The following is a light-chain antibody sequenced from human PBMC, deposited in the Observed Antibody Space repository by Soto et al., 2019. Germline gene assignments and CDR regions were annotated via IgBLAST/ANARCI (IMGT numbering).Light chain of an antibody. J-gene: IGKJ4*01. Sequence: DTQLTQSPSFLSASVGDRVTITCRASQDVSRSVGWYQQKPGKAPKLLISAASTLHSGVPSRFSGSGSGTDFTLTISSLQPEDFAAYYCQQLWNYPLTFGGGTKVEIK. CDR1: QDVSRS. V-gene: IGKV1-9*01. CDR2: AAS. CDR3: QQLWNYPLT.